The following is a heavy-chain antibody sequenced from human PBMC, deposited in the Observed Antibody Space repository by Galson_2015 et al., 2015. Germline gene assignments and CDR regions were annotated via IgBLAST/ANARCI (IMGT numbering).Heavy chain of an antibody. CDR3: AIIKVGVGAYASEI. CDR2: IHHSGST. V-gene: IGHV4-61*01. D-gene: IGHD1-26*01. Sequence: SETLSLTCSVSGASVTHGTYYWSWIRQPPGKGLEWTGYIHHSGSTNYNPSLRSRVTMSLHTSKNQFSLNLRSVTAADTAVYYCAIIKVGVGAYASEILGQGTMVTVSS. CDR1: GASVTHGTYY. J-gene: IGHJ3*02.